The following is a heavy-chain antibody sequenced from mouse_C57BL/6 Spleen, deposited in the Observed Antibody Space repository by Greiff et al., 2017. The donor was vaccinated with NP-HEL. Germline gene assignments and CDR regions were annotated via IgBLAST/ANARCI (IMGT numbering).Heavy chain of an antibody. V-gene: IGHV1-26*01. J-gene: IGHJ3*01. CDR2: INPNNGGT. CDR3: ARRGLYYGYDCFAY. Sequence: VQLQQSGPELVNPGASVKISCKASGYTFTDYYMNWVKQSPGKSLEWIGDINPNNGGTSYNQKFKGKATLTVDKSSSTAYMELRSLTSEDSAVYYCARRGLYYGYDCFAYWGQGTLVTVSA. CDR1: GYTFTDYY. D-gene: IGHD2-2*01.